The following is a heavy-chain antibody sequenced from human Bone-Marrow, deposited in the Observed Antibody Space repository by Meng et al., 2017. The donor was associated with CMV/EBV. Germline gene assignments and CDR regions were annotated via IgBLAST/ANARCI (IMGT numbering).Heavy chain of an antibody. CDR3: ARYSGSYDYYYYGMDV. V-gene: IGHV3-15*01. D-gene: IGHD3-10*01. Sequence: GESLKISCAASGFTFSNAWMSWVRQAPGKGLEWVGRIKSKTDGGTTDYAAPVKGRFTISRDNSKNTLYLQMNSLRAEDTAVYYCARYSGSYDYYYYGMDVWGQGTTVTVSS. J-gene: IGHJ6*02. CDR1: GFTFSNAW. CDR2: IKSKTDGGTT.